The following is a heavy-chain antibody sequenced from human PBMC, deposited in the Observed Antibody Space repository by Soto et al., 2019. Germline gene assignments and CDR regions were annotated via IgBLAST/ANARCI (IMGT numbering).Heavy chain of an antibody. CDR2: ISYDGSNK. CDR1: GFTFSSYA. CDR3: AKEGWDGAAAGQHYYYMDV. J-gene: IGHJ6*03. Sequence: GGSLRLSCAASGFTFSSYAMHLVRQAPGKGLEWVAVISYDGSNKYYADSVKGRFTISRDNSKNTLYLQMNSLKAEDTAVYYCAKEGWDGAAAGQHYYYMDVWGKGTTFTVSS. V-gene: IGHV3-30*18. D-gene: IGHD6-13*01.